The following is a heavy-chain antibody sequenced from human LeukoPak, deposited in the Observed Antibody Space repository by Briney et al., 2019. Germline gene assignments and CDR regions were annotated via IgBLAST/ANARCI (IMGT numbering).Heavy chain of an antibody. D-gene: IGHD3-10*01. V-gene: IGHV4-59*12. CDR3: ARDLRYGSGSYSYNWFDP. CDR1: GGSISTSY. J-gene: IGHJ5*02. Sequence: PSETLSLTCTVSGGSISTSYWNWIRQPPGKGLEWIGYIYYSGSTYYNPSLKSRVTISVDTSKNQFSLKLSSVTAADTAVYYCARDLRYGSGSYSYNWFDPWGQGTLVTVSS. CDR2: IYYSGST.